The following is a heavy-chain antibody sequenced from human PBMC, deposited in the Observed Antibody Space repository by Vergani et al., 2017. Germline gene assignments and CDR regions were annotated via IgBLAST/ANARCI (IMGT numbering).Heavy chain of an antibody. CDR2: IFYSGST. Sequence: QVQLQESGPGLVKPSQTLSLTCTVSGDSLNSDEFYWSWIRQPPGKGLEWIGNIFYSGSTYYNPSPKSRLTLSVALSKNLFSLKLNSVTAADSAVYYCARFKWHDIDYWGQGTLVTVSS. CDR1: GDSLNSDEFY. J-gene: IGHJ4*02. CDR3: ARFKWHDIDY. D-gene: IGHD1-20*01. V-gene: IGHV4-30-4*01.